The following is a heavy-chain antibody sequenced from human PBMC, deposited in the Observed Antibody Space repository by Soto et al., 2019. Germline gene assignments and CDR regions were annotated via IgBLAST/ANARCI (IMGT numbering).Heavy chain of an antibody. V-gene: IGHV3-33*01. CDR2: IWYDGSKK. CDR1: GFTYTNYG. Sequence: QVQVVESGGGVVQPGRSLRLSCAVSGFTYTNYGMHWVRQTPGKGLEWVAVIWYDGSKKYYADSVKGRFTISRDNSKNTLDLQMNDLRAEDTAVYYCARDRANWFDPWGQGTLVTVS. J-gene: IGHJ5*02. CDR3: ARDRANWFDP.